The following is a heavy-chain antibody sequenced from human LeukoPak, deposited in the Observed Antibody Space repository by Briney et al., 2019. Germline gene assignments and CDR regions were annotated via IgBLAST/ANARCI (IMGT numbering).Heavy chain of an antibody. CDR1: GFIFSDYS. J-gene: IGHJ4*02. Sequence: PGGPLRLSCAASGFIFSDYSMSWIRQAPGKGLEGVSYISTHSTYTHYADSVRGRFTISRDNAKNSLYLQMNSLRAEDTAVYYCATYYYASGSSDWGQGTLVTVSS. D-gene: IGHD3-10*01. CDR3: ATYYYASGSSD. V-gene: IGHV3-11*03. CDR2: ISTHSTYT.